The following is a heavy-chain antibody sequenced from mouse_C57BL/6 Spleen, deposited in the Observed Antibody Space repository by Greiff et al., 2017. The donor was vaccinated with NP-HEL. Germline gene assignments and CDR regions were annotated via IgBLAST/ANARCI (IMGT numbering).Heavy chain of an antibody. D-gene: IGHD1-1*01. V-gene: IGHV7-3*01. J-gene: IGHJ1*03. CDR3: ARSITTVPPNWYFDV. CDR1: GFTFTDYY. CDR2: IRNKANGYTT. Sequence: EVMLVESGGGLVQPGGSLSLSCAASGFTFTDYYMSWVRQPPGKALEWLGFIRNKANGYTTEYSASVKGRFTISRDNSQSILYLQMNALRAEDSATYYCARSITTVPPNWYFDVWGTGTTVTVSS.